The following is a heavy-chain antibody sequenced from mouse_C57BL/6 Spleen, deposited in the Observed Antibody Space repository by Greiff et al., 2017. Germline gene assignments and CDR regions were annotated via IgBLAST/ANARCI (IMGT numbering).Heavy chain of an antibody. CDR1: GYTFTSYW. J-gene: IGHJ4*01. CDR2: IDPSDSYT. V-gene: IGHV1-69*01. D-gene: IGHD2-4*01. Sequence: QVQLKQPGAELVMPGASVKLSCKASGYTFTSYWMHWVKQRPGQGLEWIGEIDPSDSYTNYNQKFKGKSTLTVDKSSSTAYMQLSSLTSEDSAVYYCARSYDYDGGYYAMDYWGQGTSVTVSS. CDR3: ARSYDYDGGYYAMDY.